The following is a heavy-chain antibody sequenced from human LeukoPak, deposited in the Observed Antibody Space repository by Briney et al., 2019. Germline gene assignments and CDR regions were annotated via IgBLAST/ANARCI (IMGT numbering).Heavy chain of an antibody. CDR3: ARQLREMAADY. V-gene: IGHV5-51*01. CDR1: GYSFTSYW. J-gene: IGHJ4*02. Sequence: GESLKISCKGSGYSFTSYWIAWVRQMPGKGLEYMGIIYPGDSDTRYSPSFQGQVTISADKSISTAYLQWSSLKASDTAMYYCARQLREMAADYWGQGTLVTVSS. CDR2: IYPGDSDT. D-gene: IGHD5-24*01.